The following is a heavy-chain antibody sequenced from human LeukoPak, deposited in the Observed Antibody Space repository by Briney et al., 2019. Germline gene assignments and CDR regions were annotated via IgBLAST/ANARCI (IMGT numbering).Heavy chain of an antibody. D-gene: IGHD6-6*01. Sequence: GASVKVSCKASGYTFTGYYMHWVRQAPGQGLEWMGWISAYNGNTNYAQKLQGRVTMTTDTSTSTAYMELRSLRSDDTAVYYCARVVHSSSRILWDYWGQGTLSPSPQ. J-gene: IGHJ4*02. V-gene: IGHV1-18*04. CDR3: ARVVHSSSRILWDY. CDR2: ISAYNGNT. CDR1: GYTFTGYY.